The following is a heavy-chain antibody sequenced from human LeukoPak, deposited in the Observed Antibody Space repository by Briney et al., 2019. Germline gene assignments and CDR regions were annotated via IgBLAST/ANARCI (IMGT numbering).Heavy chain of an antibody. CDR1: GGSISSYY. Sequence: SSETLSLTCTVSGGSISSYYWSWIRQPPGKGLEWIGYIYYSGSTNYNPSLKSRVTISVDTSKNQFSLKLSSVTAADTAVYYCARDTLRYFDSFYYYYMDVWGKGTTVTVSS. D-gene: IGHD3-9*01. CDR2: IYYSGST. V-gene: IGHV4-59*01. J-gene: IGHJ6*03. CDR3: ARDTLRYFDSFYYYYMDV.